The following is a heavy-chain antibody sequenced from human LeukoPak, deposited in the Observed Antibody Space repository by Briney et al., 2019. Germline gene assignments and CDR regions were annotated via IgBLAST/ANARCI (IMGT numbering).Heavy chain of an antibody. CDR3: ARALIRLRTYYYGSGSYSYYMDV. CDR1: TFTFSSYS. J-gene: IGHJ6*03. D-gene: IGHD3-10*01. Sequence: GGSLRLSCTASTFTFSSYSMNWVRQAPGKGLEWISYISSSGSTIYYADSVKGRFTTSRDNAKNSLYLQMNSLRAEDTAVYYCARALIRLRTYYYGSGSYSYYMDVWGKGTTVTISS. CDR2: ISSSGSTI. V-gene: IGHV3-48*04.